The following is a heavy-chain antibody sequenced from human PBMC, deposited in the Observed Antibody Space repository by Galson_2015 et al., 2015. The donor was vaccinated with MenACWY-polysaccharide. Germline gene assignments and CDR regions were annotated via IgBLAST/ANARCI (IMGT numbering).Heavy chain of an antibody. Sequence: CAISGDSVSGNSVAWNWIRQSPSRGLEWLGRTYFRSKWYSDYAESVKSRISINADTSKNQFSLQLNSVTPEDTAVCYCARGLAVTGYYFDYWGQGTLVTVSS. V-gene: IGHV6-1*01. CDR1: GDSVSGNSVA. D-gene: IGHD6-19*01. CDR2: TYFRSKWYS. CDR3: ARGLAVTGYYFDY. J-gene: IGHJ4*02.